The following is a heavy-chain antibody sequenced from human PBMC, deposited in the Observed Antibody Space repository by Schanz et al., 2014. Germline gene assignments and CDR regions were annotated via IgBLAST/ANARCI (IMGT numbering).Heavy chain of an antibody. D-gene: IGHD5-12*01. CDR2: INPTGGST. CDR3: ARDLTVDTGYVVHYYYYGMDV. V-gene: IGHV1-46*01. CDR1: GYTFTTYY. J-gene: IGHJ6*02. Sequence: QVQLVQSGAEVKKPGASVKVYCKASGYTFTTYYLHWVRQAPGQGLEWMGIINPTGGSTTYAEKFLGRVTMTSDTSTSTVYMELTSLRSEDTAVYFCARDLTVDTGYVVHYYYYGMDVWGQGTTVTVSS.